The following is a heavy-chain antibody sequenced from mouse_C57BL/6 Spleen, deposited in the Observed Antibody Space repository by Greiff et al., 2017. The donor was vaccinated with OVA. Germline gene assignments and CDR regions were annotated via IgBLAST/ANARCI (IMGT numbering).Heavy chain of an antibody. J-gene: IGHJ4*01. CDR3: ARSTVVVDYYAMYY. V-gene: IGHV1-53*01. D-gene: IGHD1-1*01. Sequence: QVQLQQPGTELVKPGASVKLSCKASGYTFTSYWMHWVKQRPGQGLEWIGNINPSNGGTNYNEKFKSKATLSVDKSSSTANMQLSSLTSEDSAYYYCARSTVVVDYYAMYYWGQGTSVTVSS. CDR2: INPSNGGT. CDR1: GYTFTSYW.